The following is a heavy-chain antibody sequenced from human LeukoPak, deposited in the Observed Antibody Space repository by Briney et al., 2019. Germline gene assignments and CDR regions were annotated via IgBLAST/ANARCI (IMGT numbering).Heavy chain of an antibody. Sequence: PGGSLRLSCAASGFTVSSNYMSWVRQAPGKGLEWVSVIYSGGSTYYADSVKGRFTISRDNAKNSLYLQMNSLTAEDTAVYYCARELEVANNSPFDCWGQGTLVTVSS. CDR3: ARELEVANNSPFDC. CDR2: IYSGGST. D-gene: IGHD5-24*01. J-gene: IGHJ4*02. CDR1: GFTVSSNY. V-gene: IGHV3-53*01.